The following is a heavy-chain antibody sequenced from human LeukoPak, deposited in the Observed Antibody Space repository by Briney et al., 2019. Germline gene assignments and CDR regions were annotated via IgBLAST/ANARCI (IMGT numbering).Heavy chain of an antibody. Sequence: SETLSLTCTVSGGSISSSSYYWGWIRQPPGKGLEWNGSIYYSGSTYYNPSLKSRVTITVDTSKNQFSLKLSSVTAADTAVYYCARMASEEDDSSGYYYSYFDYWGQGTLVTVSS. CDR3: ARMASEEDDSSGYYYSYFDY. V-gene: IGHV4-39*07. CDR2: IYYSGST. J-gene: IGHJ4*02. CDR1: GGSISSSSYY. D-gene: IGHD3-22*01.